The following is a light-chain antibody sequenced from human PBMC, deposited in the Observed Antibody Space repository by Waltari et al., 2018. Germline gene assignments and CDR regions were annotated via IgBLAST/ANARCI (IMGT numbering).Light chain of an antibody. V-gene: IGLV6-57*01. CDR1: SGSLVTNY. CDR3: QSYDTNIRV. CDR2: EDN. J-gene: IGLJ3*02. Sequence: NFLLTQPHSVSASPGKTVTISCTRSSGSLVTNYVQWYQQRPGSSPSMIIYEDNKRPPGVPDRFSGSIDSSSNSASLTSSGLKTEDEADYYCQSYDTNIRVFGGGTKLTVL.